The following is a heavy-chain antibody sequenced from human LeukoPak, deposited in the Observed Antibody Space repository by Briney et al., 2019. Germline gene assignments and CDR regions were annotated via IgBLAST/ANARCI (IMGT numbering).Heavy chain of an antibody. CDR2: ISGSGGST. CDR3: AKDTPQPLIAVAGKVDY. D-gene: IGHD6-19*01. Sequence: GGSLRLSCAASGFTFSSYAMSWVRQALGKGLEWVSAISGSGGSTYYADSVKGRFTISRDNSKNTLYLQMNSLRAEDTAVYYCAKDTPQPLIAVAGKVDYWGQGTLVTVSS. V-gene: IGHV3-23*01. J-gene: IGHJ4*02. CDR1: GFTFSSYA.